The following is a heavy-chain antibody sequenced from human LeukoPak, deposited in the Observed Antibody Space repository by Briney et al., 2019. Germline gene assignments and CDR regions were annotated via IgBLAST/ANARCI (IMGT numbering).Heavy chain of an antibody. J-gene: IGHJ4*02. CDR1: GYTFTGYY. D-gene: IGHD3-22*01. CDR3: ARDNYYDSSGYFY. CDR2: INPNSGGT. Sequence: ASVKVSCKASGYTFTGYYMHWVRQAPGQGLEWMGWINPNSGGTNYAQKFQGRVTMTRDTSISTAYMELSRLRSDDTAVYYCARDNYYDSSGYFYRGQGTLVTVSS. V-gene: IGHV1-2*02.